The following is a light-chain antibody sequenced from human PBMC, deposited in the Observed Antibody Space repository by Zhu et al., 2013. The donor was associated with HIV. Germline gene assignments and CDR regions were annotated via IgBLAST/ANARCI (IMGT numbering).Light chain of an antibody. V-gene: IGKV1-33*01. CDR3: QQFDNLVL. J-gene: IGKJ5*01. Sequence: DIRMTQSPSSLSAFVGDRVTITCQASQAIGISLNWYQQKPGGAPKLLIYGASKLETGVPSRFSGSGSGTDFTFTIHSLQPEDTATYYCQQFDNLVLFGQGTRLEIK. CDR1: QAIGIS. CDR2: GAS.